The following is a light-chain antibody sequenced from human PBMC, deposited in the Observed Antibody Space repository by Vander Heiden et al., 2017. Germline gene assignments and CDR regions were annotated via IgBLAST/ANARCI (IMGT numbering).Light chain of an antibody. CDR1: SNDVGRYNH. CDR2: DVI. Sequence: QSALTQPPSASGSPGQSVTISCTGTSNDVGRYNHVSWYQQHPGKAPIVLMYDVIKRPSGVPDRFSGSKSGNTASLTVSGLQADDEADYDCTSSGGNNNVVFGGGTKLTVL. J-gene: IGLJ2*01. V-gene: IGLV2-8*01. CDR3: TSSGGNNNVV.